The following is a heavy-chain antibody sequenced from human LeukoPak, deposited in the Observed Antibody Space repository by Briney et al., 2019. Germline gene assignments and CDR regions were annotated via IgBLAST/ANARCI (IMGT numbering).Heavy chain of an antibody. J-gene: IGHJ6*03. CDR1: GGTFSNYA. CDR3: ARERGSGRGVSGSYYYMDV. CDR2: IIPIFGTE. Sequence: ASVKVSCKASGGTFSNYAISWVRQAPGQGLEWMGGIIPIFGTENYAQKFQGRVTITTDESTSTAYMELSSLRSEDTAVYYCARERGSGRGVSGSYYYMDVWGKGTTVTVSS. D-gene: IGHD3-10*01. V-gene: IGHV1-69*05.